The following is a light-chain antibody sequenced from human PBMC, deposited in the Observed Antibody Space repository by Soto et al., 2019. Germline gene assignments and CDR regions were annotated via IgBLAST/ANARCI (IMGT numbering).Light chain of an antibody. CDR1: RNLLHSNGYYY. V-gene: IGKV2-28*01. CDR3: QQSTKLPPT. Sequence: EIVLTESPLSLPVTPGEPASISCRSSRNLLHSNGYYYLDWYLQKPGQSPQLLIYLGSNRASGVPDRFSGSGSGTDFTLASSRVETDDVAIYYCQQSTKLPPTCGQGTRLEIK. CDR2: LGS. J-gene: IGKJ5*01.